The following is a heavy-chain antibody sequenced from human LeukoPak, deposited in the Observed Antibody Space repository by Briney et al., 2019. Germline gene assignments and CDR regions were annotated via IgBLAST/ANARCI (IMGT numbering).Heavy chain of an antibody. V-gene: IGHV1-46*01. CDR1: GYTFTSYY. Sequence: ASVKVSCKASGYTFTSYYMHWVRQAPGQGLEWMGIINPSGGSTSYAQKFQGRVTMTRDTSTSTVYMELSSLRSDDTAVYYCARALFYGDYVFAFDIWGQGTMVTVSS. CDR2: INPSGGST. CDR3: ARALFYGDYVFAFDI. D-gene: IGHD4-17*01. J-gene: IGHJ3*02.